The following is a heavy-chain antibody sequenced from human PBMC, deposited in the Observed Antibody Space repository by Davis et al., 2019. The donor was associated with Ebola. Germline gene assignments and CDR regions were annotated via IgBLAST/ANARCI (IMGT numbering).Heavy chain of an antibody. Sequence: PGGSLRLSCAASGFTFSSYAMHWVRQAPGKGLEWVAVISYDGSNKYYADSVKGRFTISRDNSKNTLSLQMNSLRAEDTAVYYCARATGMDVWGKGTTVTVSS. CDR2: ISYDGSNK. V-gene: IGHV3-30-3*01. CDR3: ARATGMDV. J-gene: IGHJ6*04. CDR1: GFTFSSYA.